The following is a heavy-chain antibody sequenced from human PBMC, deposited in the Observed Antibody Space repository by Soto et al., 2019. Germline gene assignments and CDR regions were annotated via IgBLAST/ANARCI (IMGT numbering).Heavy chain of an antibody. CDR3: AHIGRAGTYWGY. Sequence: QITLKESGPTLVQPTQTLTLTCTFSGFSISTSGVGVGWFRQPPGKALEWRALIYWDDDKRYSLSLKSRLTITRDTAKIPVGFTGTSIDPVDSPTYYCAHIGRAGTYWGYWCEGTLVAVAS. V-gene: IGHV2-5*02. CDR1: GFSISTSGVG. CDR2: IYWDDDK. J-gene: IGHJ4*02. D-gene: IGHD6-19*01.